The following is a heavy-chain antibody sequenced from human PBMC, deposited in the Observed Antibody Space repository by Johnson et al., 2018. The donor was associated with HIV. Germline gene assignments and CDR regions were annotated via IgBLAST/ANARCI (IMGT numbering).Heavy chain of an antibody. J-gene: IGHJ3*02. CDR3: ARQAAAGAFDI. D-gene: IGHD6-13*01. V-gene: IGHV3-66*02. Sequence: VQLVESVGDLVRPGGSLRLSCTASGFAVSMNYMAWVRQAPGKGLEWVSVIYSSGGTLYSASVRGRVTVSRDNSKNTLYLQMNSRRAEDTAVYYRARQAAAGAFDIWGQGTMVTVSS. CDR1: GFAVSMNY. CDR2: IYSSGGT.